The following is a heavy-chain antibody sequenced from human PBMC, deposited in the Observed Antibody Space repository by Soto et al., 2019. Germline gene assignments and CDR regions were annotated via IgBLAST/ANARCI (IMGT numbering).Heavy chain of an antibody. J-gene: IGHJ4*02. CDR2: IYYSGRT. D-gene: IGHD1-1*01. Sequence: SETLSLTCTVTGDSINSRSYYWGWIRQPPGKGLEWIGSIYYSGRTYNNPSLRSRVSMSIDTSKDQFSLKLKSVTAADTAVYYCARTNWNYVDYWGQGTLVTVSS. V-gene: IGHV4-39*07. CDR3: ARTNWNYVDY. CDR1: GDSINSRSYY.